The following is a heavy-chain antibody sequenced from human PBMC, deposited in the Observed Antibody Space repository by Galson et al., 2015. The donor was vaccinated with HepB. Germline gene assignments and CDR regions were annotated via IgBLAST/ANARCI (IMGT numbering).Heavy chain of an antibody. CDR2: IKTKTDGGTT. CDR3: TTDLSIFGVVLTRAKYFQH. J-gene: IGHJ1*01. Sequence: SLRLSCAASGFIFSDAWMTWVRQAPGKGLEWVGHIKTKTDGGTTDYAAPVKGRFTISRDDSNTTLYLQMNSLKTEDTAMYYCTTDLSIFGVVLTRAKYFQHWGQGTLVTVSS. D-gene: IGHD3-3*01. V-gene: IGHV3-15*01. CDR1: GFIFSDAW.